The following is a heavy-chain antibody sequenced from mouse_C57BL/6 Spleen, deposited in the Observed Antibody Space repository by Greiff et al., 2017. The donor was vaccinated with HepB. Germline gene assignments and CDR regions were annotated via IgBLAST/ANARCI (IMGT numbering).Heavy chain of an antibody. CDR3: ARVSLGWYFDV. D-gene: IGHD4-1*01. J-gene: IGHJ1*03. Sequence: EVQRVESGGGLVQSGRSLRLSCATSGFTFSDFYMEWVRQAPGKGLEWIAASRNKANDYTTEYSASVKGRFIVSRDTSQSILYLQMNALRAEDTAIYYCARVSLGWYFDVWGTGTTVTVSS. CDR2: SRNKANDYTT. CDR1: GFTFSDFY. V-gene: IGHV7-1*01.